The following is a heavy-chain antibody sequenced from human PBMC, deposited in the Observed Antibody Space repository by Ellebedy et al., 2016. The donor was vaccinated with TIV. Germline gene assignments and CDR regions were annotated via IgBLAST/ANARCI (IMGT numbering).Heavy chain of an antibody. Sequence: PGGSLRLSCEGSGFTSINYGMNWVRQAPGKGLEWISYISGNGSIISYADSVKGRFTISRDHAKNSLYLQLNSLRTEDTAVYYCARIFGANHFDYWGQGTLVTVSS. J-gene: IGHJ4*02. V-gene: IGHV3-48*01. D-gene: IGHD3-10*01. CDR1: GFTSINYG. CDR3: ARIFGANHFDY. CDR2: ISGNGSII.